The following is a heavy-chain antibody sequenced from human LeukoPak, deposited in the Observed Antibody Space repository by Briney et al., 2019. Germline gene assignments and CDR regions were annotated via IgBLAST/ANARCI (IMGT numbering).Heavy chain of an antibody. V-gene: IGHV3-48*03. J-gene: IGHJ3*02. CDR2: ISSSGSTI. D-gene: IGHD4-17*01. Sequence: GGSLRLSCAASGFTFSSYEMSWVRQAPGKGLEWVSYISSSGSTISYADSVKGRFTISRDNAKNSLYLQMNSLRAEDTAVYFCAREGALTVTKDAFDIWGQGTMVTVSS. CDR1: GFTFSSYE. CDR3: AREGALTVTKDAFDI.